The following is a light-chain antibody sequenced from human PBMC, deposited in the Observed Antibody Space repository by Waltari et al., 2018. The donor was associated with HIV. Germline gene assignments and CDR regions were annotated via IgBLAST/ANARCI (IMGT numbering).Light chain of an antibody. J-gene: IGLJ2*01. V-gene: IGLV1-44*01. CDR2: INY. Sequence: QSVLTQPPSASGTPGQRVTIPCSGSSSNIGTSPVNWYQPLPGTAPKLLMYINYQRPSGVPDRFSGSKSGTSASLAISGLQSEDEADYFCAAWDDSLKGVVFGGGTKLTVL. CDR3: AAWDDSLKGVV. CDR1: SSNIGTSP.